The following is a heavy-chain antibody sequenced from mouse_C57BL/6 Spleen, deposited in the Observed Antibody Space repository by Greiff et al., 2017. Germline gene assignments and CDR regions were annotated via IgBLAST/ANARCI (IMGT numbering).Heavy chain of an antibody. V-gene: IGHV5-17*01. CDR3: ASTVVVPYAMDY. Sequence: VQLKQSGGGLVKPGGSLKLSCAASGFTFSDYGMHWVRQAPEKGLEWVAYISSGSSTIYYADTVKGRFTISRDNAKNTLFLQMTSLRSEDTAMYYCASTVVVPYAMDYWGQGTSVTVSS. CDR1: GFTFSDYG. J-gene: IGHJ4*01. CDR2: ISSGSSTI. D-gene: IGHD1-1*01.